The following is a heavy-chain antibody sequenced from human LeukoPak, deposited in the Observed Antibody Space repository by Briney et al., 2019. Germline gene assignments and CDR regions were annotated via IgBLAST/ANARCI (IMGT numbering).Heavy chain of an antibody. CDR2: ISGSGGST. CDR1: GFTFSSYS. Sequence: PGGSLRLSCAASGFTFSSYSMNWVRQAPGKGLEWVSAISGSGGSTYYADSVKGRFTISRDNSKNTLYLQMNSLRAEDTAVYYCAKVGSMVRGVITDPFDYWGQGTLVTVSS. J-gene: IGHJ4*02. CDR3: AKVGSMVRGVITDPFDY. D-gene: IGHD3-10*01. V-gene: IGHV3-23*01.